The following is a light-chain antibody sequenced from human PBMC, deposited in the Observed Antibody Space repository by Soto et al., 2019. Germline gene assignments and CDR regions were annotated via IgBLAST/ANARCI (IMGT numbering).Light chain of an antibody. CDR1: QSVRNN. CDR3: QQYGSSRT. Sequence: DIVMTQSPATLSVSPGERATLSCRASQSVRNNLAWYQQKPGQAPRLLIFGASARPTGIPARISGSGSGTDFTLTISRLEPEDFAVYYCQQYGSSRTFGQGTKGDIK. CDR2: GAS. J-gene: IGKJ1*01. V-gene: IGKV3-15*01.